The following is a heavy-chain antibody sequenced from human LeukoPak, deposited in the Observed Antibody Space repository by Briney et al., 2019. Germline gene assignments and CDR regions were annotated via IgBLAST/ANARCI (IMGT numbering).Heavy chain of an antibody. J-gene: IGHJ6*02. CDR2: IYHSGST. CDR1: GGSISSGGYS. D-gene: IGHD6-6*01. V-gene: IGHV4-30-2*01. Sequence: SQTLSLTCAVSGGSISSGGYSWSWIRQPPGKGLEWIGYIYHSGSTYYNPSLKSRVTISVDRSKNQFSLKLSSVTAADTAVYYCARVEARHGNGMDVWGQGTTVTVSS. CDR3: ARVEARHGNGMDV.